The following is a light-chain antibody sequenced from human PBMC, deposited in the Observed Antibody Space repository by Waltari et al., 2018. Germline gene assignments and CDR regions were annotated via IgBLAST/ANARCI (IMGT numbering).Light chain of an antibody. CDR3: QQYGVSPLYT. V-gene: IGKV3-20*01. CDR1: QSVSSNY. CDR2: GTS. J-gene: IGKJ2*01. Sequence: EIVLTQSPGTLSLSPGERATLSCRASQSVSSNYLAWYHQKPGQPPRLLIYGTSSRATCIPDRFSGSGSGTDFTLTISRLEPEDFAVYYCQQYGVSPLYTFGQGTKLEIK.